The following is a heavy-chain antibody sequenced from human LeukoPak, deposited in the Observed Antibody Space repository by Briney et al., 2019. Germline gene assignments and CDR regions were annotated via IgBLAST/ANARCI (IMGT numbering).Heavy chain of an antibody. J-gene: IGHJ5*02. CDR2: SHPSGNS. CDR1: GGSNTSYY. V-gene: IGHV4-4*09. CDR3: ARKAPKKAWFDP. Sequence: SETLSLTCTVSGGSNTSYYWSWIRQPPGKGLEWIGYSHPSGNSNYSPSLKSRVTISIDTSRNQFSLKLSSVTAADTAVYYRARKAPKKAWFDPWGQGTLVTVSS.